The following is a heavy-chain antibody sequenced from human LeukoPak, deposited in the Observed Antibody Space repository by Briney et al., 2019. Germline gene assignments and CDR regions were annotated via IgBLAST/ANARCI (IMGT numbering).Heavy chain of an antibody. J-gene: IGHJ5*02. CDR3: ASYYA. CDR1: GFTFRAHD. D-gene: IGHD3-10*01. V-gene: IGHV3-30*06. Sequence: GSLRLSCAASGFTFRAHDMHWVRQAPGEGLEWVAVVPFHGNNQYYADSVKGRFIISRDNSKNTVDLQMNSLRAEDTAVYYCASYYAWGQGTLVTVSS. CDR2: VPFHGNNQ.